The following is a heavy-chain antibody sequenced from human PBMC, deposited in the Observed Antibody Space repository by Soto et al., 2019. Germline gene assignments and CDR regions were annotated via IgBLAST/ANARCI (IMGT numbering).Heavy chain of an antibody. CDR3: ARPKLGVSWFDP. J-gene: IGHJ5*02. CDR1: GDSVSSNSAA. Sequence: PSQTLSLTCAISGDSVSSNSAAWNWIRQSPSRVLEWLGRTYYRSKWYNEYAVSVKSRISISPDTSKNHFSLQLNSVTPEDTAVYYCARPKLGVSWFDPWGQGTLVTVSS. CDR2: TYYRSKWYN. D-gene: IGHD7-27*01. V-gene: IGHV6-1*01.